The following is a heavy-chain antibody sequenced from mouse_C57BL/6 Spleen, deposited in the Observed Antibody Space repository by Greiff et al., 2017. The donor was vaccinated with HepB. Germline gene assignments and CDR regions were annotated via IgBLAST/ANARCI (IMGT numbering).Heavy chain of an antibody. D-gene: IGHD1-1*01. CDR3: ARELLYYFDY. CDR2: ISSGSSTI. J-gene: IGHJ2*01. CDR1: GFTFSDDG. V-gene: IGHV5-17*01. Sequence: EVKLVESGGGLVKPGGSLKLSCAASGFTFSDDGMHWVRQAPEKGLEWVAYISSGSSTIYYAATVQGRFTISRDNAKNTLFLQMTSLRSEDTALYYCARELLYYFDYWGQGTTLTVSS.